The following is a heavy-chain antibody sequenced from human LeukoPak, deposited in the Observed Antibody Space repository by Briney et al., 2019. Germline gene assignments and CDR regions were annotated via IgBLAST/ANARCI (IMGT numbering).Heavy chain of an antibody. V-gene: IGHV1-69*13. Sequence: SVKVSCKASGGTFSSYAISRVRQAPGQGLEWMGGIIPIFGTANYAQKFQGRVTITADESTSTAYMELSSLRSEDTAVYYCAREAAAGNTLDYWGQGTLVTVSS. D-gene: IGHD6-13*01. CDR3: AREAAAGNTLDY. J-gene: IGHJ4*02. CDR1: GGTFSSYA. CDR2: IIPIFGTA.